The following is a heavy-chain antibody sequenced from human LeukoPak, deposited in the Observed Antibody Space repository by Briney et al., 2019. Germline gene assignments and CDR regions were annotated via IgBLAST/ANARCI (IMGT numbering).Heavy chain of an antibody. CDR2: ISAYSGDT. J-gene: IGHJ4*02. CDR3: ARDRGGYSYGYFDS. CDR1: GYIFSSYG. Sequence: GASVKVSCKTSGYIFSSYGFSWVRQAPGRGLEWMGWISAYSGDTNYAQKLQGRVTMTTDTSTNTAYMELRSLRSDDTAVYYCARDRGGYSYGYFDSWGQGTLVTVSS. V-gene: IGHV1-18*01. D-gene: IGHD5-18*01.